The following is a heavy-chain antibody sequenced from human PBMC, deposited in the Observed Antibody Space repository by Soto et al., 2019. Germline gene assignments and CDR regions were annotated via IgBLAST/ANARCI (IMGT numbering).Heavy chain of an antibody. Sequence: GASVKVSCKGSGYTFNNYGISWVRQAPGQGLEWMGRIGPYKSNIKYSEKLQGRVTMTTDTSTSTAYLDLRSLRSDDTAVYYCARDLDGSGSYYTDYWGQGTLVTVSS. CDR1: GYTFNNYG. CDR3: ARDLDGSGSYYTDY. J-gene: IGHJ4*02. CDR2: IGPYKSNI. V-gene: IGHV1-18*01. D-gene: IGHD3-10*01.